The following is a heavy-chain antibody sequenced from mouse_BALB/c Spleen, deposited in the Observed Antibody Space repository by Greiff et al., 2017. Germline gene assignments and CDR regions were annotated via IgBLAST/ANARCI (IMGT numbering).Heavy chain of an antibody. CDR1: GFDFSRYW. D-gene: IGHD4-1*01. J-gene: IGHJ3*01. CDR2: INPDSSTI. Sequence: EVKLMESGGGLVQPGGSLKLSCAASGFDFSRYWMSWVRQAPGKGLEWIGEINPDSSTINYTPSLKDKFIISRDNAKNTLYLQMSKVRSEDTALYYCARRDRANWGGAWFAYWGQGTLVTVSA. V-gene: IGHV4-1*02. CDR3: ARRDRANWGGAWFAY.